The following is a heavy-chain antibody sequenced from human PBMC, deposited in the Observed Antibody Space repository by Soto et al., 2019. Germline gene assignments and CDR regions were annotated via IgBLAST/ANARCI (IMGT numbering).Heavy chain of an antibody. V-gene: IGHV3-74*01. CDR3: ARDFPYVRDAFDV. D-gene: IGHD3-16*01. CDR2: INGDGSST. Sequence: GGSLRLSCAASVFSFSTYWMHWVRQGPGKGLVWVSRINGDGSSTSYADSVKGRFTISRDNAKNTVLLQMNSLGAEDTAIYYCARDFPYVRDAFDVWGQGTMVTVSS. J-gene: IGHJ3*01. CDR1: VFSFSTYW.